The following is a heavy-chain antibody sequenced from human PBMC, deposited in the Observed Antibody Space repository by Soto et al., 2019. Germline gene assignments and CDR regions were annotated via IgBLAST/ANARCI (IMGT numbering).Heavy chain of an antibody. J-gene: IGHJ4*02. V-gene: IGHV4-39*07. CDR1: GGSISSSSYY. CDR3: ARDRPSGPGFYFDY. D-gene: IGHD5-12*01. CDR2: IYYSGST. Sequence: SETLSLTCTVSGGSISSSSYYWGWIRQPPGKGLEWIGSIYYSGSTYYNPSLKSRVTISVDTSKNQFSLKLSPVTAADTAVYYCARDRPSGPGFYFDYWGQGTLVTVSS.